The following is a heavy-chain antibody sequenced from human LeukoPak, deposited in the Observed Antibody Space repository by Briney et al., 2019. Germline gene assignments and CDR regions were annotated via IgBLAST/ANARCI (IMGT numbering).Heavy chain of an antibody. CDR3: AGGDTYCSSTSCEDYYYYYYMDV. CDR1: GVSISSGSSY. CDR2: IYSSGST. V-gene: IGHV4-61*02. D-gene: IGHD2-2*01. J-gene: IGHJ6*03. Sequence: SETLSLTCTVSGVSISSGSSYWTWIRQPAGKGLEWIGRIYSSGSTNYNPSLKSRVTISLDTSKNQFSLKLSSVTAADTAVYYCAGGDTYCSSTSCEDYYYYYYMDVWGKGTTVTVFS.